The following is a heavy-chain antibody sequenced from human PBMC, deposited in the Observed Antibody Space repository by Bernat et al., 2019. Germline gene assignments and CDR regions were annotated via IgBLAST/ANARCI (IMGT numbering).Heavy chain of an antibody. J-gene: IGHJ4*02. CDR3: ARKGGLDFGGNGYYLDY. CDR2: IYYSGYT. V-gene: IGHV4-30-4*01. Sequence: QVQLQESGPGLVKPSQTLSLTCSVSGGSISSGDYYWSWIRQPPGKGLEWIGYIYYSGYTQYNPCLKSRVFISVDTPKNQFSLKLSSVTAADAAVYYCARKGGLDFGGNGYYLDYWGQGTLVTVSS. CDR1: GGSISSGDYY. D-gene: IGHD3-22*01.